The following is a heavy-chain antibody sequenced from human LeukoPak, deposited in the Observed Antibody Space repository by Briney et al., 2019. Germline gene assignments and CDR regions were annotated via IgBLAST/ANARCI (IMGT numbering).Heavy chain of an antibody. J-gene: IGHJ6*02. CDR1: GGSISSYY. D-gene: IGHD5-24*01. V-gene: IGHV4-59*08. CDR3: ATLREMASRYYYYGMDV. CDR2: IYYSGST. Sequence: PSETLSLTRTVSGGSISSYYWSWIRQPPGKGLEWIGYIYYSGSTNYNPSLKSRVTISVDTSKNQFSLKLSSVTAADTAVYYCATLREMASRYYYYGMDVWGQGTTVTVSS.